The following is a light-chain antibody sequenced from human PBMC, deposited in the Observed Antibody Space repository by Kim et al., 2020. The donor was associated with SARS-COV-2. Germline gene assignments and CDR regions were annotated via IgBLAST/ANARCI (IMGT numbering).Light chain of an antibody. CDR3: QQYGTLPYT. V-gene: IGKV3-20*01. Sequence: LSPGERATLCCRASQSVNSSYLAWYQVKPGQAPRLLIFGTSNWATGVPDRFSGSGSGTDFTLTISSLEPEDFAVYYCQQYGTLPYTFGQGTKLEI. CDR2: GTS. CDR1: QSVNSSY. J-gene: IGKJ2*01.